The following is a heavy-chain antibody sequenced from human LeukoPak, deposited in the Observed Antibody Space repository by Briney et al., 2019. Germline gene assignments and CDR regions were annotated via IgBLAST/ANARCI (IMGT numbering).Heavy chain of an antibody. V-gene: IGHV4-4*07. CDR2: IYTSGST. CDR1: GGSISSYY. Sequence: SETLSLTCTVSGGSISSYYWSWIRQPAGKGLEWIGRIYTSGSTNYNPSLKSRVTMSVDTSKNQFSLKLSSVTAADTAVYYCARDVDDFWSGYCDYWGQGTLVTVSS. CDR3: ARDVDDFWSGYCDY. D-gene: IGHD3-3*01. J-gene: IGHJ4*02.